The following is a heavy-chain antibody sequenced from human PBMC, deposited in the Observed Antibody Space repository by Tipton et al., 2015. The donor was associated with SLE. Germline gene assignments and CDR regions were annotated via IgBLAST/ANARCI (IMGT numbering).Heavy chain of an antibody. CDR3: ARESTIFGVVTAPDY. V-gene: IGHV3-23*01. CDR1: GFTFSSYA. Sequence: SLRLSCAASGFTFSSYALSWVRQAPGKGLEWVSAISGSGGSTYYADSVKGRFTISRDNSKNTLYLQMNSLRAEDTAMYYCARESTIFGVVTAPDYWGQGTLVTVSS. CDR2: ISGSGGST. J-gene: IGHJ4*02. D-gene: IGHD3-3*01.